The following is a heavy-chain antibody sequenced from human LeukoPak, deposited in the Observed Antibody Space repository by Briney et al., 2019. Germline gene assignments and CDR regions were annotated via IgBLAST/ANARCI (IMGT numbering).Heavy chain of an antibody. D-gene: IGHD3-10*01. CDR3: ARDRTVRGVISPAFY. CDR1: GGSFSGYY. Sequence: SETLSLTCAVYGGSFSGYYWSWIRQPPGKGLEWIREINHSGSTNYNPSLKSRVTISVDTSKNQFSLELSSVTAADTAVYYCARDRTVRGVISPAFYWGQGTLVTVSS. CDR2: INHSGST. J-gene: IGHJ4*02. V-gene: IGHV4-34*01.